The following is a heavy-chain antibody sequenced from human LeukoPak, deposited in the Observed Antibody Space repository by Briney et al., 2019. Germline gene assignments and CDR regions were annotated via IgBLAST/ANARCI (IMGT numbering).Heavy chain of an antibody. J-gene: IGHJ4*02. CDR3: ARGVLLGHGPPRVGYYFDY. CDR1: GLTFSSHW. CDR2: ITNDGSST. Sequence: GGSLRLSCAASGLTFSSHWMHWVRQAPGKGLVWVSRITNDGSSTTYADSVKGRFTISRDNAKNMLYLQVNSLRAEDTAVYYCARGVLLGHGPPRVGYYFDYWGQGTLVTVSS. V-gene: IGHV3-74*01. D-gene: IGHD3-10*01.